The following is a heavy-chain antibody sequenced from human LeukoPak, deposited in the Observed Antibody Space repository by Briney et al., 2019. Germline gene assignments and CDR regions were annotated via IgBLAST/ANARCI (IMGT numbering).Heavy chain of an antibody. CDR1: GGSFSGYY. Sequence: KPSETLSLACAVYGGSFSGYYWSWIRQPPGKGLEWIGEINHSGSTNYNPSLKSRVTISVDTSKNQFSLKLSSVTAADTAVYYCASLRVSSGSTDFDYWGQGTLVTVSS. J-gene: IGHJ4*02. D-gene: IGHD3-22*01. CDR2: INHSGST. V-gene: IGHV4-34*01. CDR3: ASLRVSSGSTDFDY.